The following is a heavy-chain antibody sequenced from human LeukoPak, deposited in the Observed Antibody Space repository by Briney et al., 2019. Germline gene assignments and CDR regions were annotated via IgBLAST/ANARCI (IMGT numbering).Heavy chain of an antibody. CDR3: ARASWTNHLYLDY. Sequence: QTGGSLRLSCAASGFTVSSNYMSWVRQAPGKGLEWVSVIYSGGSTYYADSVKGRFTISRDNSKNTLYLQMNSLRAEDTAVYYCARASWTNHLYLDYWGQGTLVTVSS. CDR1: GFTVSSNY. CDR2: IYSGGST. V-gene: IGHV3-66*01. D-gene: IGHD1-14*01. J-gene: IGHJ4*02.